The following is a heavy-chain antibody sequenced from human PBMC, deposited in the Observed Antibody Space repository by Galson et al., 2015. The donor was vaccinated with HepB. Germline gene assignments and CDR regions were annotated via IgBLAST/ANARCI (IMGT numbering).Heavy chain of an antibody. J-gene: IGHJ4*02. CDR3: ARGAH. CDR2: INQDGSEK. V-gene: IGHV3-7*03. CDR1: GFTFITSW. Sequence: SLRLSCAASGFTFITSWMGWVRQAPGKGLEWVANINQDGSEKYYVGSVKGRFTISRDNAKNSLYLQMNSLRAEDTAVYYCARGAHWGQGTLVTVSS.